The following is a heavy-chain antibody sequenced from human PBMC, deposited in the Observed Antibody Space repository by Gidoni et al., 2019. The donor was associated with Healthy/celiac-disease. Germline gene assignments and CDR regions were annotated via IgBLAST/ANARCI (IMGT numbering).Heavy chain of an antibody. D-gene: IGHD3-10*01. CDR2: SNHSGST. CDR1: GGSFSGYY. Sequence: QVQLQQWGAGLLKPSETRSLTCAFHGGSFSGYYWIWIRQAPGKGLEWIGESNHSGSTNYNPSLKSRVTISVDTSKNQFSLKLSSVTAADTAVYYCARVEDGSGSYAYWGQGTLVTVSS. V-gene: IGHV4-34*01. CDR3: ARVEDGSGSYAY. J-gene: IGHJ4*02.